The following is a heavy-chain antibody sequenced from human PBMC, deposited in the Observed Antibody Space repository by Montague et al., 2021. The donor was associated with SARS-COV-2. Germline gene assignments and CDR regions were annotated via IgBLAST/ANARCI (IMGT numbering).Heavy chain of an antibody. CDR2: VTGDGLTK. CDR1: GFTLRSFA. V-gene: IGHV3-23*01. J-gene: IGHJ4*02. CDR3: AKTALWSGDGGLDYFDY. D-gene: IGHD6-25*01. Sequence: SLRLSCAASGFTLRSFAMSWVRQAPGQGLEWVSAVTGDGLTKYYADSMKGRFIISRDNSKYTLYLQMNSLRAEDTATYYCAKTALWSGDGGLDYFDYWGQGTLVTVSS.